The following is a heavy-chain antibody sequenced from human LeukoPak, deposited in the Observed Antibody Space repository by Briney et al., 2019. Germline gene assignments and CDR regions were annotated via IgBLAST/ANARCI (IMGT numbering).Heavy chain of an antibody. CDR3: ARDYRDAYGYRYFDL. V-gene: IGHV3-21*01. CDR2: TEPGTGSM. D-gene: IGHD3-10*01. J-gene: IGHJ2*01. Sequence: GSLRLSCAASGFTFSTYSMNWVRLAPGKGLEWVSSTEPGTGSMFYADPVQGRFTISRDNAHNSLYLQMNSLRVEGTAVYYCARDYRDAYGYRYFDLWGRGTLVIVSS. CDR1: GFTFSTYS.